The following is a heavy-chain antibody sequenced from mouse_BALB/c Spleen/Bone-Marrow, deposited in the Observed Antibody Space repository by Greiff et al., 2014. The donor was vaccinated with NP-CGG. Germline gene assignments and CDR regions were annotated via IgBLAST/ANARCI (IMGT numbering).Heavy chain of an antibody. CDR2: ILPGSGST. CDR1: GYTFSSYW. V-gene: IGHV1-9*01. D-gene: IGHD1-1*01. Sequence: QVQLKQSGAELTKPGASVKISCKATGYTFSSYWIEWVKQRPGHGLEWIGEILPGSGSTNYNEKFKGKATFTADTSSNTAYMQLSSLTSEDSAVYYCAREDGLWYFDVWGAGTTVTVSS. CDR3: AREDGLWYFDV. J-gene: IGHJ1*01.